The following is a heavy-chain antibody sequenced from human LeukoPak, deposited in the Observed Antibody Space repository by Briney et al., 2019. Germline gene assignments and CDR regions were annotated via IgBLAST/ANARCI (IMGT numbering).Heavy chain of an antibody. CDR2: IDTDGSYT. Sequence: PGGSLRLSCPASGFTFSSYWMHWVRQAPGKGLVWVSRIDTDGSYTNYADSVKGRFTISRDNAKNTVYLQMNSLRAEDTAVYYCARSSSSFAYFDYWGQGTLVTVSS. CDR3: ARSSSSFAYFDY. D-gene: IGHD6-6*01. J-gene: IGHJ4*02. V-gene: IGHV3-74*01. CDR1: GFTFSSYW.